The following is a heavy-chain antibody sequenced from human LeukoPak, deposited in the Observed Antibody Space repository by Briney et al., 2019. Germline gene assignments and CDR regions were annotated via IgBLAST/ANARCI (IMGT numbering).Heavy chain of an antibody. D-gene: IGHD3-16*01. J-gene: IGHJ4*02. Sequence: GGSLRLSCAASGFTFSIYSMNWVRQAPGKGLEWVSSISSSSSYIYYADSVEGRFTISRDNAKNSLYLQMNSLRAEDTAVYYCARPMGDDTIWGQGTLVTVSS. V-gene: IGHV3-21*01. CDR3: ARPMGDDTI. CDR1: GFTFSIYS. CDR2: ISSSSSYI.